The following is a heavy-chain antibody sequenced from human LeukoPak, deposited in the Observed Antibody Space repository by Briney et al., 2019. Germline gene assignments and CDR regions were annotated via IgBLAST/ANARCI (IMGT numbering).Heavy chain of an antibody. D-gene: IGHD5-12*01. CDR2: ISSSSSTI. CDR3: ARDEGFGGYLSPLYGMDV. V-gene: IGHV3-48*01. Sequence: PGGSLRLSCAASGFTFSSYSMNWVRQAPGKGLEWVSYISSSSSTIYYADSVKGRFTISRDNSKNTLYLQMNSLRAEDTAVYYCARDEGFGGYLSPLYGMDVWGQGTTVTVSS. J-gene: IGHJ6*02. CDR1: GFTFSSYS.